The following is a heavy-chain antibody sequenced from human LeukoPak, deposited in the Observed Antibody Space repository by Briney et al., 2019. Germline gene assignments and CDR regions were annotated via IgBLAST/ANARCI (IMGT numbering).Heavy chain of an antibody. CDR3: AKGSSGYYFDFDY. V-gene: IGHV3-23*01. Sequence: GGSLRLSCAASGVTLSSYAMSWARQAPGKGLERVSGISSSGSGGNTYYAASVKGRFTISRDSSKNTLFLHMNTLRAEDTAIYYCAKGSSGYYFDFDYWGQGTLVTVCS. J-gene: IGHJ4*02. CDR2: ISSSGSGGNT. D-gene: IGHD3-22*01. CDR1: GVTLSSYA.